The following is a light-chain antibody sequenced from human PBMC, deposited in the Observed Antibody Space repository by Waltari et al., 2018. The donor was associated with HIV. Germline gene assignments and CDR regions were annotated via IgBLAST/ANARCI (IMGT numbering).Light chain of an antibody. CDR2: SSS. CDR1: STNIGSNP. CDR3: AAWDDSLNGPV. V-gene: IGLV1-44*01. J-gene: IGLJ2*01. Sequence: QSVLTQPPSASATPGQRVTISCSGSSTNIGSNPVYWYPQLPGTAPKALIFSSSHRPSGVPDRFSASKSGTSASLAIIGLQSEDEADYYCAAWDDSLNGPVFGGGTKLTVL.